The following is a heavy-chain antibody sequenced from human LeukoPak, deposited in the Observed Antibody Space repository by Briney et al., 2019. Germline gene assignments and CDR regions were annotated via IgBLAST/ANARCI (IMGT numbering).Heavy chain of an antibody. Sequence: GASVKVSCKASGYTFTSYDINWVRQATGQGLEWMGWMNPNSGNTGYAQKFQGRVTMTRNTSISTAYMELSSLRSEDTAVYYCARVARTYYDSSGYYPPVGASDIWGQGTMVTVSS. CDR2: MNPNSGNT. CDR3: ARVARTYYDSSGYYPPVGASDI. D-gene: IGHD3-22*01. V-gene: IGHV1-8*01. J-gene: IGHJ3*02. CDR1: GYTFTSYD.